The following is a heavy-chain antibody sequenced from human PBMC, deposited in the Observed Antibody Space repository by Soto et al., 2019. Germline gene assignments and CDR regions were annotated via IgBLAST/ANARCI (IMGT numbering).Heavy chain of an antibody. V-gene: IGHV3-15*01. CDR2: IKSKTDGGTT. CDR3: TTAAYCGGDCYSSVDWFDP. D-gene: IGHD2-21*02. CDR1: GFTFSNAW. J-gene: IGHJ5*02. Sequence: EVQLLESGGGLVQPGGSRRLSCAASGFTFSNAWMSWVRQAPGKGLEWVGRIKSKTDGGTTDYAAPVKGRFTISRDDSKNTLYLQMNSLKTEDTAVYYCTTAAYCGGDCYSSVDWFDPWGQGTLVTVSS.